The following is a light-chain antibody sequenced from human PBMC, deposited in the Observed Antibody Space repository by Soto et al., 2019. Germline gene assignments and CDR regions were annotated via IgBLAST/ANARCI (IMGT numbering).Light chain of an antibody. J-gene: IGLJ3*02. CDR2: YDD. Sequence: QTVVTQPPSASGTPGQRVTISCSGSNSNIGSNTVNWYQQLPGTAPKLLIYYDDLLPSGVSDRFSGSKSGTSASLAISGLQSEDEADYYCAAWDDSLNGWVFGGGTKLTVL. CDR1: NSNIGSNT. CDR3: AAWDDSLNGWV. V-gene: IGLV1-44*01.